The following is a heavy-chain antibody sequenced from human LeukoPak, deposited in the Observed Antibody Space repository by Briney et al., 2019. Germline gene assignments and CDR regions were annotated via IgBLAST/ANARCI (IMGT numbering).Heavy chain of an antibody. J-gene: IGHJ4*02. CDR1: GFAFSSYS. D-gene: IGHD3-16*01. V-gene: IGHV3-48*04. CDR2: ISGSSSTI. CDR3: ARDGGVTSGGYSLDY. Sequence: GGSLRLSCAASGFAFSSYSVNWVRQAPGKGLEWVSYISGSSSTIYYADSVKGRFTVSRDNAKNSLYLQMNSLRAEDTAVYYCARDGGVTSGGYSLDYWGQGTLVTVSS.